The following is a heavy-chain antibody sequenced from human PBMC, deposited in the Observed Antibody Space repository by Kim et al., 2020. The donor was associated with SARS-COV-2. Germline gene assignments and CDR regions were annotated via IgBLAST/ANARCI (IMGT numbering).Heavy chain of an antibody. D-gene: IGHD3-10*01. J-gene: IGHJ3*01. CDR3: ASSMVYGVISAFDL. V-gene: IGHV7-4-1*02. Sequence: ASVKVSCKASGNTFNSYAMNWVRQAPGQGLEWMGWINTNTGKPAYAQGFTGRFVFSLDTSVSTTYLQISSLKSEDTAVYYCASSMVYGVISAFDLWGQGTMVTVSS. CDR2: INTNTGKP. CDR1: GNTFNSYA.